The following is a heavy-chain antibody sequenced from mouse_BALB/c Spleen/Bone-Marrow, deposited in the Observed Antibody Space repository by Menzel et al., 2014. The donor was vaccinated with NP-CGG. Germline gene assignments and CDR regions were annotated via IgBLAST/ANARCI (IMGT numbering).Heavy chain of an antibody. D-gene: IGHD1-1*02. J-gene: IGHJ2*01. Sequence: LEESGGRLVTPGTPLTLTCTVSGIDLSSDAMIWVRQAPGEGLQYIGFINTNDNTYYASWAKGRFTISKTSTTVDLKITSPTTEDTATYFCARGYYYVGATGYNWDYFNLWGQGTLVTVSS. V-gene: IGHV5-6-5*01. CDR2: INTNDNT. CDR1: GIDLSSDA. CDR3: ARGYYYVGATGYNWDYFNL.